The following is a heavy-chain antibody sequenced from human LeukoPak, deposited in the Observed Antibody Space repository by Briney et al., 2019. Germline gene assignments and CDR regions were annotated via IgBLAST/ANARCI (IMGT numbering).Heavy chain of an antibody. CDR2: IYYSGST. V-gene: IGHV4-31*03. CDR1: GGSISSGGYY. Sequence: SETLSLTCTVSGGSISSGGYYGSWIRQHPGKGLEWIGYIYYSGSTYYNPSLKSRVTISVDTSKNQFSLKLSSVTAADTAVYYCARVCVEIVVVPAAIIFDYWGQGTLVTVSS. D-gene: IGHD2-2*01. J-gene: IGHJ4*02. CDR3: ARVCVEIVVVPAAIIFDY.